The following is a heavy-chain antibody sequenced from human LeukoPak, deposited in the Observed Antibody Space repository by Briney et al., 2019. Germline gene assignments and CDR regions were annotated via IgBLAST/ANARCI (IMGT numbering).Heavy chain of an antibody. CDR3: ARQPWGIRGVQRRGWFDP. J-gene: IGHJ5*02. V-gene: IGHV4-39*01. D-gene: IGHD3-10*01. Sequence: PSETLSLTCTVSGGSISSGSYYWSWIRQPPGKGLEWIGEINHSGSTNHNPSLKSRISISLDTSKNQFSLKLSSVTAADTALYYCARQPWGIRGVQRRGWFDPWGQGTLVTVSS. CDR1: GGSISSGSYY. CDR2: INHSGST.